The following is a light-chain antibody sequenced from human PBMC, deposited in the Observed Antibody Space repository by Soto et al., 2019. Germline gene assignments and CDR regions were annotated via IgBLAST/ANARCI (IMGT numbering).Light chain of an antibody. J-gene: IGKJ2*01. Sequence: ELVLTQSPGTLSLSPGERATLSCRANQSVTTSHLAWYQQKPGQAPRLLIYAASTRAAGVPDRFSGSGSGTGFTLTISRLEPEDFAVFYYQDFGTLPYTFGQGTKLQIK. CDR3: QDFGTLPYT. V-gene: IGKV3-20*01. CDR2: AAS. CDR1: QSVTTSH.